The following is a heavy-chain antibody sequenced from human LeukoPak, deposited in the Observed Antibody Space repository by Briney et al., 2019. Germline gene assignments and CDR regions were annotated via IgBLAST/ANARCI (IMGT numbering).Heavy chain of an antibody. V-gene: IGHV3-23*01. CDR1: GFTFSSFA. Sequence: GGSLRLSCAASGFTFSSFAMSWVRQAPGKGLEWVSANRDSGGSTFYADSVKGRFTISRDNSKNTLFLQMNGLRAEDTAVYYCAKDRSCSGSTCNVGSWGQGTIVTVST. D-gene: IGHD2-2*01. CDR2: NRDSGGST. CDR3: AKDRSCSGSTCNVGS. J-gene: IGHJ3*01.